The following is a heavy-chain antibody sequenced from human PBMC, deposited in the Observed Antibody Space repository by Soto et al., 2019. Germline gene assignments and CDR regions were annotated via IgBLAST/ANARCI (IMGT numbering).Heavy chain of an antibody. J-gene: IGHJ4*02. CDR1: GYTFIRYG. CDR3: ARDLAGMAVTGGYYVDY. Sequence: QVQLVQSGAEVKKPGASVKVSCKASGYTFIRYGISWVRQAPGQGLEWMGWVSAYNANTNYAQKFQGRVTMTTDTATHTAYMELSGLRSDDTAVYYCARDLAGMAVTGGYYVDYWGQGTLVTVSS. D-gene: IGHD6-19*01. V-gene: IGHV1-18*01. CDR2: VSAYNANT.